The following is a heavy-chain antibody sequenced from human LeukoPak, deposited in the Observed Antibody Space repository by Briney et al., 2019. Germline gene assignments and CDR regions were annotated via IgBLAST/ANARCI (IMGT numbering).Heavy chain of an antibody. CDR1: GGSFSGYY. Sequence: KPSETLSLTCAVYGGSFSGYYWTGIRQPQGKGLEWIGEINHSGSTNYNPSLKSRVTISVDTSKNQFSLKLSSVTAADTAVYYCARGRGNFDFWGQGTLVTVSS. V-gene: IGHV4-34*01. J-gene: IGHJ4*02. D-gene: IGHD3-16*01. CDR2: INHSGST. CDR3: ARGRGNFDF.